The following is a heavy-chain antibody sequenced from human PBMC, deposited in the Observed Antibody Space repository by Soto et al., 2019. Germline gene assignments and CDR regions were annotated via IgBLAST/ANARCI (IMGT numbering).Heavy chain of an antibody. D-gene: IGHD2-2*01. Sequence: SGPTLVNPTQTLTLTCTFSGFSLSTTGMCVSWIRQPPGKALEWLARIDWDDDKYYSTSLKTRLTISKDTSKNQVVLTMTNMDPVDTATYYCARTRRGYCISTSCPRYGMDVWGQGTTVTVSS. V-gene: IGHV2-70*11. CDR1: GFSLSTTGMC. J-gene: IGHJ6*02. CDR2: IDWDDDK. CDR3: ARTRRGYCISTSCPRYGMDV.